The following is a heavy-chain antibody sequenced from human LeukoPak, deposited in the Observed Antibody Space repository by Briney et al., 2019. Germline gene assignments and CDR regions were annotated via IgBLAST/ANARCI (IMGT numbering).Heavy chain of an antibody. CDR2: ISYDGSNK. D-gene: IGHD3-3*01. CDR3: AKDSRVVLRFSGYLPPDY. CDR1: GFTFSSYG. J-gene: IGHJ4*02. Sequence: GGSLRLSCAASGFTFSSYGMHWVRQAPGKGLEWVAAISYDGSNKYYADSVKGRFTISRDNSKNTLYLQMNSLRAEDTAVYYCAKDSRVVLRFSGYLPPDYWGQGTLVTVSS. V-gene: IGHV3-30*18.